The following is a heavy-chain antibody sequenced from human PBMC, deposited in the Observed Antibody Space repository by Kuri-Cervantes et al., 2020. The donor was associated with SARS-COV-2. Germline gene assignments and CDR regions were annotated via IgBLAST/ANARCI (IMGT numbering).Heavy chain of an antibody. J-gene: IGHJ4*02. CDR3: AREDLSVVVPAAFFDY. V-gene: IGHV4-39*07. CDR1: GGSISSSSYY. Sequence: SETLSLTCTVSGGSISSSSYYWGWIRQPPGKGLEWIGSIYYSGGTYYNPSLKNRVNISVDTSTNQFSLKLNSVTAADTAVYYCAREDLSVVVPAAFFDYWGQGTLVTVSS. CDR2: IYYSGGT. D-gene: IGHD2-2*01.